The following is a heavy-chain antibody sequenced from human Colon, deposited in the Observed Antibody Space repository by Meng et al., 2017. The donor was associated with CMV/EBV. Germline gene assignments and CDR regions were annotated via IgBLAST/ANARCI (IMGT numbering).Heavy chain of an antibody. V-gene: IGHV4-30-4*08. CDR3: ARSLLGDTLTGYIYFFDY. CDR2: IYHNGNA. J-gene: IGHJ4*02. CDR1: GDAITSGHYF. D-gene: IGHD3-9*01. Sequence: LRLSCTVSGDAITSGHYFWTWVRQPPGKGLEWIGYIYHNGNANYNPSLRSRLSFSVDTSMNHFSVDLTSVTAAETDVYYCARSLLGDTLTGYIYFFDYWGQGRQVTVSS.